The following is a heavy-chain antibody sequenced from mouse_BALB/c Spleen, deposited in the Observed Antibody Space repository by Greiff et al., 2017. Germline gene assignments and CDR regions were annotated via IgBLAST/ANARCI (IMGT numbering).Heavy chain of an antibody. CDR3: AYGNWYFDV. CDR2: IDPANGNT. J-gene: IGHJ1*01. Sequence: VQLKQSGAELVKPGASVKLSCTASGFNIKDTYMHWVKQRPEQGLEWIGRIDPANGNTKYDPKFQGKATITADTSSNTAYLQLSSLTSEDTAVYYCAYGNWYFDVWGAGTTVTVSS. V-gene: IGHV14-3*02. D-gene: IGHD2-1*01. CDR1: GFNIKDTY.